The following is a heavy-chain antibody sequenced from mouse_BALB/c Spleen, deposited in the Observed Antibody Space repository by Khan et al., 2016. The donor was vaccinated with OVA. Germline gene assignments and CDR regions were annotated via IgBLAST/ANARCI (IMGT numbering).Heavy chain of an antibody. CDR3: ARGGYYSNSLFDY. CDR1: GYTFTDNY. Sequence: QVQLQQPGPELVKPGASVKISCKASGYTFTDNYINWVKQKPGQGLEWIGWIYPGSGKTKYNEKFKGKATLTVDTSSSTAYMQLSSLTSEDTAVYFWARGGYYSNSLFDYWGQGTTLTVSS. D-gene: IGHD1-1*01. J-gene: IGHJ2*01. CDR2: IYPGSGKT. V-gene: IGHV1-84*02.